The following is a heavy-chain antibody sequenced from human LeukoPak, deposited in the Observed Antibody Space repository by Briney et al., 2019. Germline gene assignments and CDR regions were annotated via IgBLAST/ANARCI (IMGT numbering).Heavy chain of an antibody. D-gene: IGHD6-25*01. Sequence: QTGGSLRLSCAASGFTFSSYWMSWVRQAPGKGLEWVANIKQDGSDKYYADSVKGRFTISRDNAKNSLYLQMNSLRAEDTALYYCAKGAAWFSGAFDIWGQGTMVTVSS. CDR1: GFTFSSYW. CDR3: AKGAAWFSGAFDI. CDR2: IKQDGSDK. J-gene: IGHJ3*02. V-gene: IGHV3-7*03.